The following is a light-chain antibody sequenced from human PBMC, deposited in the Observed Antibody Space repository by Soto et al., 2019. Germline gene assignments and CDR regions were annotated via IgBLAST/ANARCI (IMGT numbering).Light chain of an antibody. V-gene: IGKV1-9*01. CDR3: QQLNSEPYT. J-gene: IGKJ2*01. CDR2: AAS. Sequence: DIQLTQSPSFLSASVGDRVTITCRASQGIGSSLAWYQQKSGKVPKPLIYAASTLQSGVPSRFSATGSGTEFTLTIGSLQPEDFATYYCQQLNSEPYTFGQGTKLEIK. CDR1: QGIGSS.